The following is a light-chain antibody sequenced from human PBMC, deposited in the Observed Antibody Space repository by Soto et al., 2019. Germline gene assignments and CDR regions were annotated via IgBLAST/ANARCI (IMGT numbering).Light chain of an antibody. CDR1: RDDVGGYNY. Sequence: ALTQPASVSGSPGQSITISCTGTRDDVGGYNYVSWYQQYPGKAPKLMIYEVSYRPSGVSNRFSGSRSGHTASLSISGLQAEDEADYYCSAYTNIGTLVFGGGTKLTVL. J-gene: IGLJ3*02. CDR3: SAYTNIGTLV. CDR2: EVS. V-gene: IGLV2-14*01.